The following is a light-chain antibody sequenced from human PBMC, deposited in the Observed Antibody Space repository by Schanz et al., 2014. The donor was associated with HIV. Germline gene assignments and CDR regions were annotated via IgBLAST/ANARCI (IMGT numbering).Light chain of an antibody. Sequence: EIVLTQSPGTLSLSPGDRATLSCRASQSVSSTYLAWYRQKPGQAPSLVMYGASSRATGIPDRFSGSGSGTDFTLTISGLEPEDFAVYYCQQYGSSFGPGTKVEIK. CDR1: QSVSSTY. V-gene: IGKV3-20*01. CDR2: GAS. J-gene: IGKJ3*01. CDR3: QQYGSS.